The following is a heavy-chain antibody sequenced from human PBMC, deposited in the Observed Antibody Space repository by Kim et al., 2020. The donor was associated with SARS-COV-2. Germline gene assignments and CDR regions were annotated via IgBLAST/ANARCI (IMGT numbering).Heavy chain of an antibody. D-gene: IGHD2-15*01. Sequence: GGSLRLSCAASGFTFSSYSMNWVRQAPGKGLEWVSYISSSSSTIYYADSVKGRFTISRDNAKNSLYLQMNSLRAEDTAVYYCARIVVVAATPSASTGGMDVWGQGTTVTVSS. J-gene: IGHJ6*02. CDR1: GFTFSSYS. CDR2: ISSSSSTI. CDR3: ARIVVVAATPSASTGGMDV. V-gene: IGHV3-48*04.